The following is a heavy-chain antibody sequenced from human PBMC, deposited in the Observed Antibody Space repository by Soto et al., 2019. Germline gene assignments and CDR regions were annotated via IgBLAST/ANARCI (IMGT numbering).Heavy chain of an antibody. D-gene: IGHD3-9*01. CDR2: INHSGST. CDR1: GGSFSGYY. J-gene: IGHJ4*02. V-gene: IGHV4-34*01. Sequence: PSETLSLTCAVYGGSFSGYYWSWIRQPPGKGLEWIGEINHSGSTNYNPSLKSRVTISVDTSKNQFSLKLSSVTAADTAVYYCARGSLRYFDWLLPIGYWGQGTLVTVSS. CDR3: ARGSLRYFDWLLPIGY.